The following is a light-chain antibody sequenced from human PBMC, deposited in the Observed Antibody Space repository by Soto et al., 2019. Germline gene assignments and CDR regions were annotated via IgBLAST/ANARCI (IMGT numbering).Light chain of an antibody. CDR3: QQLNSYPPKLT. CDR2: AAS. CDR1: QGISSY. V-gene: IGKV1-9*01. J-gene: IGKJ4*01. Sequence: DIQLTQSPSLLSASVGDRVTITCRASQGISSYLAWYQQKPGKAPKLLIYAASTLQSGVPSRFSGSGSGTEFTLTISSLQPEDFATYYCQQLNSYPPKLTFGGGTKVDIK.